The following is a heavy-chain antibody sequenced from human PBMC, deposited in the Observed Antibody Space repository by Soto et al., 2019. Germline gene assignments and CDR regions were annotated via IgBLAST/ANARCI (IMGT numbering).Heavy chain of an antibody. Sequence: SVKVSCKASGGTFSRYAISWVRQAPGQGLEWMGGIIPIFGTANYAQKFRGRVTITADESTSTAYMELSSLRFEDTAVYYCARAIVGPTATGWLDPWGQGTLVTVSS. CDR1: GGTFSRYA. J-gene: IGHJ5*02. CDR2: IIPIFGTA. D-gene: IGHD1-26*01. CDR3: ARAIVGPTATGWLDP. V-gene: IGHV1-69*13.